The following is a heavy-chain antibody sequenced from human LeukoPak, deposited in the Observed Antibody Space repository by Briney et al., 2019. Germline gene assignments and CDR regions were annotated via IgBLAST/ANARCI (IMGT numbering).Heavy chain of an antibody. V-gene: IGHV4-34*01. CDR1: GGSITTYY. CDR3: ASEDSSGWYLDY. Sequence: SETLSLTCTVSGGSITTYYWSWIRQPPGKGLEWIGEINHSGSTNYNPSLKSRVTISVDTSKNQFSLKLSSVTAADTAVYYCASEDSSGWYLDYWGQGTLVTVSS. J-gene: IGHJ4*02. CDR2: INHSGST. D-gene: IGHD6-19*01.